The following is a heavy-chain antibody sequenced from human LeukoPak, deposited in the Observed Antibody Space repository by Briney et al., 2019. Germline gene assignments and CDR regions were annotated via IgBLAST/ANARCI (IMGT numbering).Heavy chain of an antibody. D-gene: IGHD3-3*01. J-gene: IGHJ4*02. V-gene: IGHV4-4*02. CDR1: GGSIRSSNW. CDR2: INHSGST. CDR3: ARAASGRITIFGVVIIPVGYFDY. Sequence: SETLSLTCGVSGGSIRSSNWWSWVRQPPGKGLEWIGEINHSGSTNYNPSLKSRVTISVDTSKNQFSLKLSSVTAADTAVYYCARAASGRITIFGVVIIPVGYFDYWGQGTLVTVSS.